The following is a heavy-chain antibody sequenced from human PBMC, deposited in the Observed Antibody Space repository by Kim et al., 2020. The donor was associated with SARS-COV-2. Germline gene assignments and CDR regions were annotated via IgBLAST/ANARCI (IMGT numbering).Heavy chain of an antibody. D-gene: IGHD6-13*01. V-gene: IGHV1-2*02. J-gene: IGHJ4*02. Sequence: ASVKVSCKASGYSFTVYYIHWVRQAPGQGLEWMGYINPNTGGTNYAQKFQGRVTMTRDTSISTAYMELSSLRFDDTAVYYCARDGSRRVYDYWGQGTLVTVSS. CDR2: INPNTGGT. CDR3: ARDGSRRVYDY. CDR1: GYSFTVYY.